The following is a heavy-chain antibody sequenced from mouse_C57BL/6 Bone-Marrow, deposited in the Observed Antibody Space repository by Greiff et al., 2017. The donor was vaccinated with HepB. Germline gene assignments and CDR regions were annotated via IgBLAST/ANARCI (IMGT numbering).Heavy chain of an antibody. Sequence: EVHLVESGPGLVKPSQSLSLTCSVTGYSITSGYYWNWIRQFPGNKLEWMGYISYDGSNNYNPSLKNRISITRDTSKNQFFLKLNSVTTEDTATYYCAREHRLTTVVATRAYWGQGTLVTVSA. CDR1: GYSITSGYY. CDR2: ISYDGSN. J-gene: IGHJ3*01. CDR3: AREHRLTTVVATRAY. V-gene: IGHV3-6*01. D-gene: IGHD1-1*01.